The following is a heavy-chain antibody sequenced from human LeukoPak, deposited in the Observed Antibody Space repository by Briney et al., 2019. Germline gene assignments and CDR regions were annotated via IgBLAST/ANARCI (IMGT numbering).Heavy chain of an antibody. CDR2: IYTSGST. V-gene: IGHV4-4*09. Sequence: SETLSLTCTVSGGSISSSYWSWIRQPPGKGLEWIGYIYTSGSTNYNPSLKSRVTILVDTSKNQFSLNLSSVTAADTAVYYCARRRSGGRDFDYWGREPWSPSPQ. J-gene: IGHJ4*02. D-gene: IGHD2-15*01. CDR1: GGSISSSY. CDR3: ARRRSGGRDFDY.